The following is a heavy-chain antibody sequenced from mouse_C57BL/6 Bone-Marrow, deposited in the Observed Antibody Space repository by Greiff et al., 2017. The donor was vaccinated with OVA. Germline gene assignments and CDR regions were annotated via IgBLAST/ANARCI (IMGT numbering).Heavy chain of an antibody. CDR3: ARHSPCFAY. V-gene: IGHV5-6*01. J-gene: IGHJ3*01. CDR2: ISSGGSYT. Sequence: EVQLVESGGDLVKPGGSLKLSCAASGFTFSSYCMSWVRQTPDKGLEWVATISSGGSYTYYTDSVKGRFTISRNNAKNTLYLQMSSLKSEDTAMYYCARHSPCFAYWGKGTLVTASA. CDR1: GFTFSSYC. D-gene: IGHD6-1*01.